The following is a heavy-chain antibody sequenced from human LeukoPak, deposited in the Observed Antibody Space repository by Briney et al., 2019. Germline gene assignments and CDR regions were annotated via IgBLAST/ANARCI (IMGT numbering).Heavy chain of an antibody. V-gene: IGHV4-39*01. CDR1: GGSVTSASHY. CDR2: IHYSGRT. J-gene: IGHJ4*02. CDR3: TRHHDYGDKIDY. D-gene: IGHD4-23*01. Sequence: SETLPLTCTVSGGSVTSASHYWAWSRQPPGKGLEWLGSIHYSGRTYSSPSLNSRLTISGDTSKSQFSLKLTFVTAADTAVYYCTRHHDYGDKIDYWGQGTLVTVSS.